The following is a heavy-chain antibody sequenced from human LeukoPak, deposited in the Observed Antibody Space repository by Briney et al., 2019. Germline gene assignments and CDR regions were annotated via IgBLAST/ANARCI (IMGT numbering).Heavy chain of an antibody. V-gene: IGHV3-72*01. Sequence: GGSLRLSCAASGFTFIDHYMDWGRQAPGKGLEWVGRIRNKPKSYTTEYAASVKGRFTISRDDSKNSLYLQMNSLKTEDTAVYYCARVVAAVGSYYFDCWGQGTLVTVSS. J-gene: IGHJ4*02. CDR3: ARVVAAVGSYYFDC. CDR1: GFTFIDHY. D-gene: IGHD6-13*01. CDR2: IRNKPKSYTT.